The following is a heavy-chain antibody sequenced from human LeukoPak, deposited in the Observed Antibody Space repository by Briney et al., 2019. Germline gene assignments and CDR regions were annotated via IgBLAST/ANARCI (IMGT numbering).Heavy chain of an antibody. J-gene: IGHJ4*02. D-gene: IGHD3-3*01. Sequence: ASVKVSCKTSGYTFTGYYMHWVRQAPGQGLEWMGWINPNSGGTNYAQKFQGRVTMTRDTSIGTAYMELSRLRYDDTAVFYCARFPAGGVVIRKYYFDYWGQGTLVTVSS. CDR2: INPNSGGT. V-gene: IGHV1-2*02. CDR3: ARFPAGGVVIRKYYFDY. CDR1: GYTFTGYY.